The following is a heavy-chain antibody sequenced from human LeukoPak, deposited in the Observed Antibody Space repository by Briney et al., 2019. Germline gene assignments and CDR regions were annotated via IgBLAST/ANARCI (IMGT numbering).Heavy chain of an antibody. J-gene: IGHJ4*02. CDR2: INPSGGST. CDR1: GYTFTNYY. Sequence: ASVKVSCKASGYTFTNYYIHWVRQAPGQGLEWMGMINPSGGSTTYAQKFQGRVTMTRDTSTSTVYMELSILRSEDTAVYYCASPTVTTSVGMYYWGQGTLVTVSS. D-gene: IGHD4-17*01. V-gene: IGHV1-46*01. CDR3: ASPTVTTSVGMYY.